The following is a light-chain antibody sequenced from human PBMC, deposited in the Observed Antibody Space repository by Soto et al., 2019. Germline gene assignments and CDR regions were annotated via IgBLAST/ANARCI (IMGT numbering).Light chain of an antibody. J-gene: IGKJ4*01. Sequence: DIQMTQSPASLSASVGDRVTITCRASQSISSYLNWYQQKPGKAPKLLIYAASSLQSGVPSRFSGSGSGADFTLTISRLEPEDFAVYYCQQYGGSPLTFGGGTKVDIK. CDR3: QQYGGSPLT. CDR2: AAS. V-gene: IGKV1-39*01. CDR1: QSISSY.